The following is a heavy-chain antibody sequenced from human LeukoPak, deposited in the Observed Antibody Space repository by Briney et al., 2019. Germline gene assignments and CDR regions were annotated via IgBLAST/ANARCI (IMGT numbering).Heavy chain of an antibody. V-gene: IGHV3-74*01. CDR3: ARGHIVVVPAGISAFDI. CDR1: GFTFSTYW. Sequence: PGGSLRLSCAASGFTFSTYWMHWVRQDPGKGLVWVSRISSDASITSYANPVKGRFTISRDNAKNTLYLQMNSLRAEDTAVYYCARGHIVVVPAGISAFDIWGQGTMVTVSS. D-gene: IGHD2-2*01. CDR2: ISSDASIT. J-gene: IGHJ3*02.